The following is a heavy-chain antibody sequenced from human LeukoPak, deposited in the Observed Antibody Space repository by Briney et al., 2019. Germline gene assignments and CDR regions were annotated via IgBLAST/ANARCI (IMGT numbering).Heavy chain of an antibody. Sequence: SETLSLTCAVYGGSFSGYYWSWIRQPPGKGLEWIGNINYSRNPYYNPSLKSRVTISVDMSKKQFSLKLSSVTAADTAVYYCARGRRWLPPRVGHCFDYWGQETLVTVSS. J-gene: IGHJ4*02. D-gene: IGHD5-24*01. CDR1: GGSFSGYY. CDR2: INYSRNP. CDR3: ARGRRWLPPRVGHCFDY. V-gene: IGHV4-34*01.